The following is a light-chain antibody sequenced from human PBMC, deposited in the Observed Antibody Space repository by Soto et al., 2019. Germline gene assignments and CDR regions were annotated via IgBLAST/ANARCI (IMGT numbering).Light chain of an antibody. V-gene: IGKV3-20*01. CDR2: GAS. CDR3: QHYGTSPTT. CDR1: QSLSTSQ. J-gene: IGKJ1*01. Sequence: NQSLSTSQLAWYQQKPGQAPRLLIFGASIRVTGIPDRFIGSGYGTEFTLTISSLQPEDFAVYYCQHYGTSPTTFGQGTKVDIK.